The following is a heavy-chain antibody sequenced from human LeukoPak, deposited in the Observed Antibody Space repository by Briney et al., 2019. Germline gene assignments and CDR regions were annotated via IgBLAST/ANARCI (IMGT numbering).Heavy chain of an antibody. Sequence: SETLSLTCTVSGGSISSGDYYWSWIRQPPGKGLEWIGYIYYSGSTYYNPSLKSRVTISVDTSKNQFSLKLSSVTAADTAVYYCARGARGYYYDSSGYYDYWGREPWSPSPQ. J-gene: IGHJ4*02. D-gene: IGHD3-22*01. CDR1: GGSISSGDYY. V-gene: IGHV4-30-4*01. CDR2: IYYSGST. CDR3: ARGARGYYYDSSGYYDY.